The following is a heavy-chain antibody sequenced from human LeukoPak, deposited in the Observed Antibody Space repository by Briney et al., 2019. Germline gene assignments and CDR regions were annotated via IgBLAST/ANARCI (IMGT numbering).Heavy chain of an antibody. CDR3: ARVAPYGDGYTTLVDY. D-gene: IGHD4-17*01. CDR2: IYHSGST. J-gene: IGHJ4*02. CDR1: GGSISSGGYS. Sequence: DPSETLSLTCAVSGGSISSGGYSWSWLRQPPGKGLEWIGYIYHSGSTYYNPSLKSRVTISVDTSKNQFSLKLSSVTAADTAVYYCARVAPYGDGYTTLVDYWGQGTLVTVSS. V-gene: IGHV4-30-2*05.